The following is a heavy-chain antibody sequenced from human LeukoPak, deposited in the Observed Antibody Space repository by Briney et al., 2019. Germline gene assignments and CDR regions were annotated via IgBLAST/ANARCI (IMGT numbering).Heavy chain of an antibody. D-gene: IGHD6-13*01. J-gene: IGHJ4*02. Sequence: PSETLSLTCTVSGVSISSHYWSWIRQPPGKGLEWIGYMYHSGSTNYNPSLKSRVTISVDTSKNQFSLKLSSVTAADTAVYYCARVAGAAATPWDWGQGTLVTVSS. V-gene: IGHV4-59*08. CDR1: GVSISSHY. CDR3: ARVAGAAATPWD. CDR2: MYHSGST.